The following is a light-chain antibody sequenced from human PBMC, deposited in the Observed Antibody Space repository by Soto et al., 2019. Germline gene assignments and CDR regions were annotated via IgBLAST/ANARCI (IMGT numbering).Light chain of an antibody. CDR3: QQNYRATPWT. Sequence: DIRMTQSPSSLSASVGDRVTITCRASQSISSYLNWYQQKPGKAPKLLIYAASSLQSGVPSRFSGSGSGTDFTLTISSLQPEDFATYYCQQNYRATPWTFGQGTKVEVK. V-gene: IGKV1-39*01. J-gene: IGKJ1*01. CDR2: AAS. CDR1: QSISSY.